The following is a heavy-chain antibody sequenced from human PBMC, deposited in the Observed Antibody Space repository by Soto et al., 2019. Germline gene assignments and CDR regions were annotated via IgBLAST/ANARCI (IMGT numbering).Heavy chain of an antibody. CDR3: ASPQGIAVAGTNYYYGMDV. V-gene: IGHV1-2*02. D-gene: IGHD6-19*01. J-gene: IGHJ6*02. Sequence: ASVKVSCKASGYTFTGYYMHWVRQAPGQGLEWMGWINPNSGGTNYAQKFQGRVTMTRDTSISTAYMELSRLRSDDTAVYYCASPQGIAVAGTNYYYGMDVWGQGTTVTVS. CDR1: GYTFTGYY. CDR2: INPNSGGT.